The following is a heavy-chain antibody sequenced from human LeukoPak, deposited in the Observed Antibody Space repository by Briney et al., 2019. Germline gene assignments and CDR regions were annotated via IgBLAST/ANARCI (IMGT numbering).Heavy chain of an antibody. CDR3: ARHAPLFPPYFDY. J-gene: IGHJ4*02. CDR1: GGPISSYY. V-gene: IGHV4-59*08. Sequence: SETLSLTCTVSGGPISSYYWIWIRQPPGKGLEWSGYIYYSGSTNYNPSLKSRVTISVDTSKNQFSLKLSSVTAADTAVYYCARHAPLFPPYFDYWGQGTLVTVSS. D-gene: IGHD2-21*01. CDR2: IYYSGST.